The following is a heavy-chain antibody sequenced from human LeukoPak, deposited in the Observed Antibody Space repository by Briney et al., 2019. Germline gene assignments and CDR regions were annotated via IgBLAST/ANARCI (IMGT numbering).Heavy chain of an antibody. CDR3: ARELTGTNWFDP. Sequence: GGSLRLSCAASGFTFSSYSMNWVRQAPGKGLEWVSFISSSRSYIYYADSVKGRFTISRDNAKNSLYLQMNSLRAEDTAGYYCARELTGTNWFDPWGQGTLVTVSS. CDR1: GFTFSSYS. CDR2: ISSSRSYI. J-gene: IGHJ5*02. D-gene: IGHD1-7*01. V-gene: IGHV3-21*01.